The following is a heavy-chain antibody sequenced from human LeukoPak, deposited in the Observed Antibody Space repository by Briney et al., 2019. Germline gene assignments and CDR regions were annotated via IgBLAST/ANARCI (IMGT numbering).Heavy chain of an antibody. Sequence: GESLRLSCAASGFTFDDYGMSWVRQAPGKGLEWVSGITWNGGSTGYADSVKGRFTISRDNAKNSLYLQMNSLRAEDTAFYYCARGLMGGYPYFENWGQGTLVTVSS. D-gene: IGHD3-22*01. CDR2: ITWNGGST. J-gene: IGHJ4*02. V-gene: IGHV3-20*04. CDR1: GFTFDDYG. CDR3: ARGLMGGYPYFEN.